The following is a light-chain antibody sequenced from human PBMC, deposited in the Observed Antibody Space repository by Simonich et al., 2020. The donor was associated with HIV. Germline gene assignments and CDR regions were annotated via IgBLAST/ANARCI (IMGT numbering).Light chain of an antibody. J-gene: IGKJ4*01. CDR2: GAS. CDR3: QQRTNWPPLT. V-gene: IGKV3-11*01. Sequence: EIVMTQSPATLSVSPGERATLSCRASQSVNSNLAWYQQKPGQAPRLLIYGASKRATGIPARFSGSGSGTDFTLTISSLEPEDFAIYYCQQRTNWPPLTFGGGTKVEIK. CDR1: QSVNSN.